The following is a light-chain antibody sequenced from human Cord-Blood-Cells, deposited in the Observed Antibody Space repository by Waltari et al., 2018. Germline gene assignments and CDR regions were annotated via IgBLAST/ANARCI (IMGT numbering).Light chain of an antibody. Sequence: QSVLTQPPSVSGAPGQRVTISCTGSSSNTGAGYDVPWYQQLPGTAPKLLIYGNSNRPSGVPDRFSGSKSGTSASLAITGLQAEDEADYYCQSYDSSLSGSNVVFGGGTKLTVL. J-gene: IGLJ2*01. V-gene: IGLV1-40*01. CDR1: SSNTGAGYD. CDR2: GNS. CDR3: QSYDSSLSGSNVV.